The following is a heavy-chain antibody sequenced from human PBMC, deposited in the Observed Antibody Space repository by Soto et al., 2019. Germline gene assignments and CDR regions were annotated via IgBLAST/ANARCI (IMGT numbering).Heavy chain of an antibody. V-gene: IGHV1-18*01. D-gene: IGHD3-10*01. Sequence: ASVKVSCKASGYVFISYGMSWVRQAPGEGLEGMGWISRHNGNTNYAQKFQGRVTMTTDASTSTAYMELRSLRSDDTAVYYCVRDLDGSGSYYTDYWGQGPLVTVST. J-gene: IGHJ4*02. CDR2: ISRHNGNT. CDR3: VRDLDGSGSYYTDY. CDR1: GYVFISYG.